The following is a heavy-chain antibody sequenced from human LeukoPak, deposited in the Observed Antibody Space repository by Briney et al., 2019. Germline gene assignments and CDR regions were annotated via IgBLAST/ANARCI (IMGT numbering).Heavy chain of an antibody. CDR1: GFTFSSYE. D-gene: IGHD6-13*01. CDR2: ISSSGSTI. J-gene: IGHJ4*02. Sequence: PGGSLRLSCAASGFTFSSYEMNWVRQAPGKGLEWVPYISSSGSTIYYADSVKGRFTISRDNAKNSLYLQMNSLRAEDTAVYYCAREYSSSLADYWGQGTLVTVSS. V-gene: IGHV3-48*03. CDR3: AREYSSSLADY.